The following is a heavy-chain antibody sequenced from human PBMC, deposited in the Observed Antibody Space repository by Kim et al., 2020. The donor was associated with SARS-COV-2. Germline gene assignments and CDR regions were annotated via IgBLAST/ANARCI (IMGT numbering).Heavy chain of an antibody. J-gene: IGHJ4*02. Sequence: GGSLRLSCAASGFTFTNAWMSWVRQAPGKGLEWVGRVKSKTDGGTSDYAAPVKGRFTISRDDSKDTLYLQMNSLKSEDTAVYYCTTGSPVSYYHILTGPANFDYWGQGTLVTVSS. D-gene: IGHD3-9*01. CDR3: TTGSPVSYYHILTGPANFDY. CDR1: GFTFTNAW. CDR2: VKSKTDGGTS. V-gene: IGHV3-15*01.